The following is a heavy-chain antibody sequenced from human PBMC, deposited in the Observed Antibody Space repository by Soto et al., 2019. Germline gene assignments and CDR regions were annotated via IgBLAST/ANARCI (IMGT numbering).Heavy chain of an antibody. D-gene: IGHD3-16*01. CDR2: ISWNSGSI. CDR3: AKAPRMIYYYHYYMDV. V-gene: IGHV3-9*01. J-gene: IGHJ6*03. Sequence: GGSLRLSCAASGFTFDDYAMHWVRQAPGKGLEWVSGISWNSGSIGYADSVKGRFTISRDNAKNSLYLQMNSLRAEDTALYYCAKAPRMIYYYHYYMDVWGKGTTVTVS. CDR1: GFTFDDYA.